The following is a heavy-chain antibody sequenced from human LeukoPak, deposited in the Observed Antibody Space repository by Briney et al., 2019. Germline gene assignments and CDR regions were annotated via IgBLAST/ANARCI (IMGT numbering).Heavy chain of an antibody. D-gene: IGHD6-13*01. Sequence: QPGRSLRLSCTASGFTFNKYGIHWVRQAPGKGLGWVAVISGDGGEKNYADSVRGRFTISRDNSQNIVHLQMDSLKTADTAVYHCAKERRWLSAAAGVFEHWGQGALVTVSS. CDR3: AKERRWLSAAAGVFEH. V-gene: IGHV3-30*18. CDR1: GFTFNKYG. CDR2: ISGDGGEK. J-gene: IGHJ4*02.